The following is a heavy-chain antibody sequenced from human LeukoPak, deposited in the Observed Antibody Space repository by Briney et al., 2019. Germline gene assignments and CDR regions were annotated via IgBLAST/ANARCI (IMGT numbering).Heavy chain of an antibody. Sequence: GASVKVSCKASGYTFTSYYMHWVRQAPGQGLEWMGIINPSGGSTSYAQKFQGRVTMTRDTSTSTVYMELSSLRSEDTAVYYCARDSEGSGWYPWFDPWGQGTLVTVSS. V-gene: IGHV1-46*01. CDR3: ARDSEGSGWYPWFDP. CDR2: INPSGGST. CDR1: GYTFTSYY. D-gene: IGHD6-19*01. J-gene: IGHJ5*02.